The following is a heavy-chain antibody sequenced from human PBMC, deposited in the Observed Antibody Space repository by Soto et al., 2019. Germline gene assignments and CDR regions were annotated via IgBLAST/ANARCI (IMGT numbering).Heavy chain of an antibody. J-gene: IGHJ4*02. CDR3: AKDSNGYGDYDFDY. V-gene: IGHV3-30*18. CDR2: ISYDGSNK. D-gene: IGHD4-17*01. CDR1: GFTFSSYG. Sequence: GGSLRLSCAASGFTFSSYGMHWVRQAPGKGLEWVAVISYDGSNKYYADSVKGRFTISRDNSKNTLYLQMNSLRAEDTAVYYCAKDSNGYGDYDFDYWGQGTLVTVSS.